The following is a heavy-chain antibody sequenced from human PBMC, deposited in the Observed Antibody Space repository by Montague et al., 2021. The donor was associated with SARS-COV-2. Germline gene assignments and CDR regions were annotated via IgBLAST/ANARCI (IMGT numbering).Heavy chain of an antibody. CDR3: ARLVWFGELSSENWFDP. D-gene: IGHD3-10*01. CDR1: GAAVLRSSTE. Sequence: SETLSLTCNVSGAAVLRSSTEEHTSELQSRTELVCRLLLEKKKSTYYNSSLKSLVTLSVDTSKIQFSLKLNSVTAADTAVYYCARLVWFGELSSENWFDPWGQGTLGTVSA. CDR2: LEKKKST. V-gene: IGHV4-39*01. J-gene: IGHJ5*02.